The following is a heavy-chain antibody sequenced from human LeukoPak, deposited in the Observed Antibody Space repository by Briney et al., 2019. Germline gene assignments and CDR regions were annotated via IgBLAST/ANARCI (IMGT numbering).Heavy chain of an antibody. CDR1: GFTFSSYW. V-gene: IGHV3-7*01. J-gene: IGHJ4*02. CDR3: ARDRPSIVVVPAASPLDY. CDR2: IKQDGSEK. Sequence: GGSLRLSCAASGFTFSSYWMSWVRQAPGKGLEWVANIKQDGSEKYYVDSVKGRFTISRDNAKNSLYLQMNSLRAEDTAVYYCARDRPSIVVVPAASPLDYWGQGTLVTVSS. D-gene: IGHD2-2*01.